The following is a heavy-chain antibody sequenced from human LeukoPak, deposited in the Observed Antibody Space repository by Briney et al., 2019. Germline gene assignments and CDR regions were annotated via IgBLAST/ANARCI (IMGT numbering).Heavy chain of an antibody. D-gene: IGHD3-22*01. Sequence: PSGTLSLTCAVSGGSISSSNWWSWVRQPPGKGLEWIGEIYHSGSTNYNPSLKSRVTISVDKSKNQFSLKLSSVTAADTAVYYCARETYYYDSSGYSLGDAFDIWGQGTMVTVSS. CDR1: GGSISSSNW. V-gene: IGHV4-4*02. CDR3: ARETYYYDSSGYSLGDAFDI. CDR2: IYHSGST. J-gene: IGHJ3*02.